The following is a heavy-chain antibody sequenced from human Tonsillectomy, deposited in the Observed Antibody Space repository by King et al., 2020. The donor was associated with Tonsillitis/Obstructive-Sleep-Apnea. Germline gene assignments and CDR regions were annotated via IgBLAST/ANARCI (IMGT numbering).Heavy chain of an antibody. CDR3: AHSRYYPSGTYRTVDWFDP. J-gene: IGHJ5*02. CDR2: IYWDDDK. V-gene: IGHV2-5*02. D-gene: IGHD3-10*01. CDR1: GFSLSTSGVG. Sequence: TLKESGPTLVKPTQTLTLTCTFSGFSLSTSGVGVGWIRQPPGKALEWLALIYWDDDKRYSPSLKSRLTITKDTSKNQVVLTMTNMDPVDTATYYCAHSRYYPSGTYRTVDWFDPWGQGTLVSVSS.